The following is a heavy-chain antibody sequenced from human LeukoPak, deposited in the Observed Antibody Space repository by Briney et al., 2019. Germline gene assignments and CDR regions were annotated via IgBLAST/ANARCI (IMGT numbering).Heavy chain of an antibody. J-gene: IGHJ4*02. CDR2: ISRSSSHI. CDR3: AKGGDSGAVDY. CDR1: GFTFSSYE. Sequence: GGSLRLSCAASGFTFSSYEVDWVRQAPGEGLEWVSSISRSSSHIYYADSVEGRFTIARDNDKNSLYLQMNSLRTEETFVYDCAKGGDSGAVDYWGQGTLVTVSS. D-gene: IGHD2-15*01. V-gene: IGHV3-48*03.